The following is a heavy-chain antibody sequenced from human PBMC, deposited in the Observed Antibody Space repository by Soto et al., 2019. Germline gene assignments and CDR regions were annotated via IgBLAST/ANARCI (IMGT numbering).Heavy chain of an antibody. CDR1: GGSISSYY. V-gene: IGHV4-59*08. J-gene: IGHJ5*02. CDR3: ARQTSSDCSGGSCYSNWFDP. Sequence: SETLSLTCTVSGGSISSYYWSWIRQPPGKGLEWIGYIYYSGSTNYNPSLKSRVTISVDTSKNQFSLKLSSVTAADTAVYYCARQTSSDCSGGSCYSNWFDPWGQGTLVTVSS. CDR2: IYYSGST. D-gene: IGHD2-15*01.